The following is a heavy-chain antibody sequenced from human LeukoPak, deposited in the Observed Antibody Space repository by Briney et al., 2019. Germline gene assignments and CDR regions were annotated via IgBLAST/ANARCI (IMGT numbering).Heavy chain of an antibody. D-gene: IGHD3-9*01. Sequence: GGSLRLSCAAAGFTFDDYAMHSVRQAPGKGLECDSCISWNSGSIGYADSVKGRFTISRDNAKNSLYLQMNSLRAEDTAIYYCAKWARHYDILTGSNWFDPWGQGTLVTVSS. J-gene: IGHJ5*02. CDR3: AKWARHYDILTGSNWFDP. CDR2: ISWNSGSI. CDR1: GFTFDDYA. V-gene: IGHV3-9*01.